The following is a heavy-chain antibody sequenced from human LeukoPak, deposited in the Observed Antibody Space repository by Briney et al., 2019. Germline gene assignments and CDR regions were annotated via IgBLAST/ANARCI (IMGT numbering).Heavy chain of an antibody. CDR3: AREYRPYGDHDAFDI. D-gene: IGHD4-17*01. CDR2: VYYSGST. CDR1: GGSISNYY. J-gene: IGHJ3*02. V-gene: IGHV4-59*01. Sequence: TTSETLSLTCTVSGGSISNYYWSWVRQPPGKGLEWIGYVYYSGSTNYNPSLRSRVTISVDTSKNQFSLKLSSVTAADTAVYYCAREYRPYGDHDAFDIWGQGTMVTVSS.